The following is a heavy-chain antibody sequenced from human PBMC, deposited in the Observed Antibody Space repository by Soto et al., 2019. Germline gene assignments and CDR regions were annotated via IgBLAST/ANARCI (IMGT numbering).Heavy chain of an antibody. CDR1: GVSISSGSW. Sequence: QMQESGPGLVEPSGTLSLTCDVSGVSISSGSWWSWVRQPPGKGLEWIGEIFHSGSTKYNPSLKSRVTISVDNSKNHFSLRVTYVTAADTAVYYCARDGPDGYNLGYWGQGTLVTVSS. CDR3: ARDGPDGYNLGY. D-gene: IGHD5-12*01. CDR2: IFHSGST. V-gene: IGHV4-4*02. J-gene: IGHJ4*02.